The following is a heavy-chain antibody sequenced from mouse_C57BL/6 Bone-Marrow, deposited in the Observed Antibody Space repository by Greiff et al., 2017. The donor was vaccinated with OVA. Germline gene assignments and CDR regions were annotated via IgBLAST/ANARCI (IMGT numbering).Heavy chain of an antibody. Sequence: EVKLKESGGGLVKPGGSLKLSCAASGFTFSDYGMHWVRQAPEKGLEWVAYISSGSSTNYYADTVKGRFTITRDNAKNTLFLKMTSLRSDDTAMYYCARFGRTTWYFDVWGTGTTVTVSS. V-gene: IGHV5-17*01. J-gene: IGHJ1*03. CDR3: ARFGRTTWYFDV. CDR1: GFTFSDYG. D-gene: IGHD3-1*01. CDR2: ISSGSSTN.